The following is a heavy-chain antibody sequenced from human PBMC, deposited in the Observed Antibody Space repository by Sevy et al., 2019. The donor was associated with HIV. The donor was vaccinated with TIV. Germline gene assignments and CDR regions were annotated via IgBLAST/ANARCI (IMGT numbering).Heavy chain of an antibody. V-gene: IGHV1-18*01. Sequence: ASVKVSCKACGYTFTSYVISWVRQAPGQGLEWMGRISGYNGDTNYAQKLQGRVTMTTDTSTSTAYMELRSLRSDDTAVYYCARAPSGSQGPGQYFQHWGQGTLVTVSS. CDR2: ISGYNGDT. CDR3: ARAPSGSQGPGQYFQH. D-gene: IGHD1-26*01. CDR1: GYTFTSYV. J-gene: IGHJ1*01.